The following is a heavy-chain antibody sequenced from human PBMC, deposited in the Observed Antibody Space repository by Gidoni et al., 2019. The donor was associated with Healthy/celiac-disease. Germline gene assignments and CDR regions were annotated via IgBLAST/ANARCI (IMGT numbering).Heavy chain of an antibody. J-gene: IGHJ6*02. CDR3: SKLGYCGSTSCPYYYYYCMDV. CDR2: LIGMCGVT. CDR1: GFTFSSYD. D-gene: IGHD2-2*01. V-gene: IGHV3-23*01. Sequence: EVQLLESGGGLVQPGGSLSLACAASGFTFSSYDMRWVRQAPGKGLEWVLTLIGMCGVTDYSASVKGRFTISRDNSKNTLYLQMYSLIAEDTAVYYWSKLGYCGSTSCPYYYYYCMDVCGQGTTVTFSS.